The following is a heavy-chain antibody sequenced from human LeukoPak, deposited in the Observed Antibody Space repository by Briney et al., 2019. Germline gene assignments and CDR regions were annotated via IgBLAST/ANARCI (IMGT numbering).Heavy chain of an antibody. V-gene: IGHV3-7*01. J-gene: IGHJ4*02. D-gene: IGHD2-2*01. CDR3: VRAMDS. Sequence: GSLRLSCAASGFTFSSYWMTWVRQAPGKGLEWVANIKQDESRRNYVDSVKGRFTISRDNAKNSLFLQMNSLRAEDTAVYYCVRAMDSWGQGTLVTVSS. CDR2: IKQDESRR. CDR1: GFTFSSYW.